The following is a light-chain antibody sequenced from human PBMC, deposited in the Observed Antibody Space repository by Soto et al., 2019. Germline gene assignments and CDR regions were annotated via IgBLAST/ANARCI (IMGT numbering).Light chain of an antibody. V-gene: IGLV2-14*01. CDR1: SSDVGGYAY. CDR3: SSYAISSAYL. J-gene: IGLJ1*01. CDR2: EVS. Sequence: TQPASVSGSPGQSITISCTGTSSDVGGYAYVSWYQLHPGKAPKLMIFEVSNRPSGVSYRFSGSKSGNTASLTISGLQAEHEADYFCSSYAISSAYLFRTGTKV.